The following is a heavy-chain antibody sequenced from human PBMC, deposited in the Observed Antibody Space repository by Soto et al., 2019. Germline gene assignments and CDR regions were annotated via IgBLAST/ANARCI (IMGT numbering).Heavy chain of an antibody. CDR1: GYTLTELS. CDR3: ATRTYGSGSSNWFDP. Sequence: RASVKVSCKVSGYTLTELSMHWVRQAPGKGLEWMGGFDPEDGETIYAQKFQGRVTMTEDTSTDTAYMELSSLRSEDTAVYYCATRTYGSGSSNWFDPWGQGTLVTVSS. CDR2: FDPEDGET. J-gene: IGHJ5*02. D-gene: IGHD3-10*01. V-gene: IGHV1-24*01.